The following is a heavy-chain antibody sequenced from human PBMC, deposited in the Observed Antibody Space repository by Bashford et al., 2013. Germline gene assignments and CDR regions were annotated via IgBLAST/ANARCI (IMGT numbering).Heavy chain of an antibody. CDR3: ARDGPVVGVWNAFDV. J-gene: IGHJ3*01. CDR1: GYIFTDYY. V-gene: IGHV1-2*02. CDR2: INPKNGGT. Sequence: ASVKVSCKASGYIFTDYYIFWVRQAPGQGLEWMGWINPKNGGTNYAQTFQGRVTVTRDTSISTAYMELSRLTSDDTAVYFCARDGPVVGVWNAFDVWGQGTVVTVS. D-gene: IGHD1-26*01.